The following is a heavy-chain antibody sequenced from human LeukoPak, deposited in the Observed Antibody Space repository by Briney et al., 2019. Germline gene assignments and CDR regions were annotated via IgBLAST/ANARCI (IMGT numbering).Heavy chain of an antibody. D-gene: IGHD1-1*01. CDR2: IFNSGDT. J-gene: IGHJ3*02. CDR1: GFTISSNY. V-gene: IGHV3-53*01. CDR3: ARDPAPATGAFDI. Sequence: PGGSLRLSCAASGFTISSNYMNWVRQAPGKGLEWVSVIFNSGDTYYVDSVKGRFTISRDTSKNTLYLQMNSLRVDDTAVYYCARDPAPATGAFDIWGQGTMVIIS.